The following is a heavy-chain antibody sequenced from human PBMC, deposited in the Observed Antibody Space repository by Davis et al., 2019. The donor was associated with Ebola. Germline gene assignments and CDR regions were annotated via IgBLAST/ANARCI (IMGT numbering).Heavy chain of an antibody. CDR1: GGSFSGYY. CDR2: INHSGST. D-gene: IGHD3-10*01. CDR3: ARMNYYGSGRYYFDY. Sequence: PSETLSLTCAVYGGSFSGYYWSWIRQPPGKGLEWIGEINHSGSTNYNPSLKSRVTISVDTSKNQFSLKLSSVTAADTAVYYCARMNYYGSGRYYFDYWGQGTLVTVSS. V-gene: IGHV4-34*01. J-gene: IGHJ4*02.